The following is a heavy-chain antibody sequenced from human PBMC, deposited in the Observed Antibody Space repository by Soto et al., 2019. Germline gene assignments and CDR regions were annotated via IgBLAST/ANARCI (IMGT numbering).Heavy chain of an antibody. Sequence: PSETLSLTCTVSGGSISSYYWSCIRQPPGKGLEWIGYIYYSGSTNYNPSLKSRVTISVDTSKNQFSLKLSSVTAADTAVYYCAREKDYGDYVYAFDSWGQGKMVTVSS. CDR1: GGSISSYY. V-gene: IGHV4-59*01. CDR3: AREKDYGDYVYAFDS. D-gene: IGHD4-17*01. J-gene: IGHJ3*02. CDR2: IYYSGST.